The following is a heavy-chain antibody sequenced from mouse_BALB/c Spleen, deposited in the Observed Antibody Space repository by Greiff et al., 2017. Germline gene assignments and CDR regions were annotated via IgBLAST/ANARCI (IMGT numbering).Heavy chain of an antibody. CDR1: GYAFSSYW. D-gene: IGHD2-10*02. CDR2: IYPGDGDT. V-gene: IGHV1-80*01. Sequence: VQLQQSGAELVRPGSSVKISCKASGYAFSSYWMHWVKQRPGQGLEWIGKIYPGDGDTNYNGKFKGKATLTADKSSSTAYMQLSSLTSEDSAVYYCARKYGSYFDYWGQGTTLTVSS. CDR3: ARKYGSYFDY. J-gene: IGHJ2*01.